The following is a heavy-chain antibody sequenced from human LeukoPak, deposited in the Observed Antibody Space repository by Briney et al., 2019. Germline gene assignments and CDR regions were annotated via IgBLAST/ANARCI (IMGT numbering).Heavy chain of an antibody. CDR2: IYYSGST. CDR3: ARGGPDFWSGYARIDY. V-gene: IGHV4-59*01. Sequence: PSETLSLTCTVSGGSISSYYWSWLRQPPGKGLEWIGYIYYSGSTNYNPSLKSRVTISVDTSKNQFSLKLSSVTAADTAVYYCARGGPDFWSGYARIDYWGQGTLVTVSS. D-gene: IGHD3-3*01. J-gene: IGHJ4*02. CDR1: GGSISSYY.